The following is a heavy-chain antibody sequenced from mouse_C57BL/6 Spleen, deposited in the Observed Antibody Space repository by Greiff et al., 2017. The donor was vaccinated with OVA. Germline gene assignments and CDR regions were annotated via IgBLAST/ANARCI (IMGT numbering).Heavy chain of an antibody. D-gene: IGHD2-10*01. Sequence: QVQLQQSGAELVKPGASVKMSCKASGYTFTSYWITWVKQRPGQGLEWIGDIYPGSGSTNYNEKFKSKATLTVDTSSSTAYMQLRSLTSEDSAVYYCARPSYYPIFDYWGQGTTLTVSS. J-gene: IGHJ2*01. CDR2: IYPGSGST. CDR1: GYTFTSYW. V-gene: IGHV1-55*01. CDR3: ARPSYYPIFDY.